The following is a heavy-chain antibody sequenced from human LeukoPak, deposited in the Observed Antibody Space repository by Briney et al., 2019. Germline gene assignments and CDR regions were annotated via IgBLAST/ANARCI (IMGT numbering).Heavy chain of an antibody. Sequence: GGSLRLSCAASEFTVSSNYMSWVRQAPGKGLEWVSVIYSGGYTYYADSVKGRFTISRDNAKNSLYLQMNSLRAEDDTAVYYCARGFGSSIPYSYYYYLDVWGKGTTVTVSS. CDR1: EFTVSSNY. CDR3: ARGFGSSIPYSYYYYLDV. J-gene: IGHJ6*03. CDR2: IYSGGYT. V-gene: IGHV3-53*01. D-gene: IGHD6-6*01.